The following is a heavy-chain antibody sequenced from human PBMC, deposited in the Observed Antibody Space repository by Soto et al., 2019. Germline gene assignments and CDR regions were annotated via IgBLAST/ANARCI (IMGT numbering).Heavy chain of an antibody. D-gene: IGHD6-6*01. CDR1: GGSIPTVGYS. Sequence: QLQLQESGSGLVKPSQTLSLTCAVSGGSIPTVGYSWSWIRQPPGKGLEWIGYIFHSGISYSNPSLKGRVTMSVDGSKNRFSLRLSSVTAADTAVYYCAGRISARTYYFDYWGQGTLVTVSS. CDR3: AGRISARTYYFDY. J-gene: IGHJ4*02. V-gene: IGHV4-30-2*01. CDR2: IFHSGIS.